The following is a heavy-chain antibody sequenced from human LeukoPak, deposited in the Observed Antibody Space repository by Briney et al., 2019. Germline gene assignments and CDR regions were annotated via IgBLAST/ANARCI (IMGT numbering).Heavy chain of an antibody. Sequence: SETLSLTYSVFVYSISSGYYWGWIRQPPGKGLEWIGSLYHSGSTYYNPSLKSRVTISVDTSKNQFSLKLSSVTAADTAIYFCARLSGAGPLIFDYWGQGTLVAVSS. CDR2: LYHSGST. CDR1: VYSISSGYY. J-gene: IGHJ4*02. V-gene: IGHV4-38-2*02. D-gene: IGHD3-10*01. CDR3: ARLSGAGPLIFDY.